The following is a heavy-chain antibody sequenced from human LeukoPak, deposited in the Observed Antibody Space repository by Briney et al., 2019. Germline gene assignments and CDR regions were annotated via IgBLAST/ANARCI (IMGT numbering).Heavy chain of an antibody. J-gene: IGHJ4*02. D-gene: IGHD3-22*01. CDR1: GYKFTNYC. Sequence: GESLTISCKGSGYKFTNYCIGWVRRMPGKGLEWMGIIYPSDSDTRYSPSLQGQVTLSADKSISTAYLQWSSLKASDTAIYDCARRTEYSVVTHFDYWGQGTLVTVSS. CDR3: ARRTEYSVVTHFDY. V-gene: IGHV5-51*01. CDR2: IYPSDSDT.